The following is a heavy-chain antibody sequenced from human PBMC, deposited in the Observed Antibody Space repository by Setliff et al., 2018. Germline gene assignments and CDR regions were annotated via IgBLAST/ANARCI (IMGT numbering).Heavy chain of an antibody. CDR3: ASAAAGYCSGRSCYAKLYFDY. D-gene: IGHD2-15*01. CDR2: VYYSGAT. V-gene: IGHV4-39*01. Sequence: PSETLSLTCTVSGGSITSYYWSWIRQPPGKGLEWIGSVYYSGATYFNPSLNSRVTISVDTSKNQFSLKLSSVTAADTAVYYCASAAAGYCSGRSCYAKLYFDYWGQGTLVTVSS. CDR1: GGSITSYY. J-gene: IGHJ4*02.